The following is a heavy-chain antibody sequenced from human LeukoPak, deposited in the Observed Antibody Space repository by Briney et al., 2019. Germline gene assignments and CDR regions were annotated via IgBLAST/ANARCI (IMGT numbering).Heavy chain of an antibody. J-gene: IGHJ6*02. D-gene: IGHD4-11*01. V-gene: IGHV4-59*01. CDR1: GGSISSYY. CDR2: IYYSGST. CDR3: ARSTTGADYYYYYGMDV. Sequence: PSETLSLTCTVSGGSISSYYWSWIRQPPGKGLEWIGYIYYSGSTNYNPSLKSRVTISVDTSKNQFSLKLSSVTAADTAVYYCARSTTGADYYYYYGMDVWGQGTTVTVSS.